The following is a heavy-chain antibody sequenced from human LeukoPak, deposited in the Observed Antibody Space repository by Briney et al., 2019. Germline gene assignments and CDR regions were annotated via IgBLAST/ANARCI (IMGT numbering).Heavy chain of an antibody. CDR2: INHSGST. CDR3: ARIQLWPPDY. CDR1: GGSFSGYY. Sequence: KSSETLSLTCAVYGGSFSGYYWSWIRQPPGKGLEWIGEINHSGSTNYNPSLKSRVTISVDTSKNQFSLKLSSVTAADTAVYYCARIQLWPPDYWGQGTLVTVSS. J-gene: IGHJ4*02. D-gene: IGHD5-18*01. V-gene: IGHV4-34*01.